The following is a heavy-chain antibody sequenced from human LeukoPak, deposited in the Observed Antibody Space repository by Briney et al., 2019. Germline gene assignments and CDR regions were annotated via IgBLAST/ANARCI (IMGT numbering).Heavy chain of an antibody. CDR1: TFTFSSYA. V-gene: IGHV3-23*01. CDR3: AKDLHPPLYDSSGYDY. CDR2: ISGSGGST. Sequence: PGGSLRLSCTASTFTFSSYAMSWVRQAPGKGLEWVSAISGSGGSTYYADSVKGRFTISRDNSKNTLYLQMNSLRAEDTAVYYCAKDLHPPLYDSSGYDYWGQGTLVTVSS. D-gene: IGHD3-22*01. J-gene: IGHJ4*02.